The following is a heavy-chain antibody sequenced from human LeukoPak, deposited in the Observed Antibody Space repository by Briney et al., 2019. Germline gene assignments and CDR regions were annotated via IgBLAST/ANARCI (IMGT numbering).Heavy chain of an antibody. CDR1: GGSISSSSYY. CDR3: ARPGDDILTGSFGY. V-gene: IGHV4-39*07. CDR2: IYYSGST. J-gene: IGHJ4*02. D-gene: IGHD3-9*01. Sequence: SETLSLTCTVSGGSISSSSYYWGWIRQPPGKGLEWIGSIYYSGSTYYNPSLKSRVTISVDTSKNQFSLKLSSVTAADTAVYYCARPGDDILTGSFGYWGQGTLVTVSS.